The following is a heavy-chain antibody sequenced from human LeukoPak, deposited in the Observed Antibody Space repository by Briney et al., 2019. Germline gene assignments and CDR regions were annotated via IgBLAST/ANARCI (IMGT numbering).Heavy chain of an antibody. CDR3: SRYDSGGPPM. CDR1: GFTFSGSA. Sequence: PGGSLRLSCAASGFTFSGSAIHWVRQASGKGLEWVGHIRSKPNDYATAYAASVKGRFTISRDDSKNTAYLQMNSLKTEDTAVYYCSRYDSGGPPMWGQGTMVTVSS. V-gene: IGHV3-73*01. J-gene: IGHJ3*02. D-gene: IGHD3-22*01. CDR2: IRSKPNDYAT.